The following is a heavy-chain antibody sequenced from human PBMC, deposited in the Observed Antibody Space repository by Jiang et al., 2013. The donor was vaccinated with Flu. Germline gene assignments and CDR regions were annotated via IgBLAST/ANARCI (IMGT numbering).Heavy chain of an antibody. CDR1: ISSGYY. CDR2: ISHTGTT. Sequence: ISSGYYWGWVRQPPGKGLEWIGSISHTGTTYYNPSLQTRLTISSDTSKNQFSLMLTSVTAADTAMYYCATTTGHWGQGTLVTVSS. CDR3: ATTTGH. V-gene: IGHV4-38-2*01. J-gene: IGHJ4*02. D-gene: IGHD5-12*01.